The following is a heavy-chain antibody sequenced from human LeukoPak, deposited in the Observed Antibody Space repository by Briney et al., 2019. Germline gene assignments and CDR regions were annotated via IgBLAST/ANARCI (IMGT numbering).Heavy chain of an antibody. V-gene: IGHV1-18*04. D-gene: IGHD3-10*01. CDR3: ARGVRDIPLYGFDY. CDR2: ISAYNGNT. CDR1: GYTFTGYY. J-gene: IGHJ4*02. Sequence: GASVKVSCKASGYTFTGYYMHWVRQAPGQGLEWMGWISAYNGNTNYTQKFQGRVTMTTDTPTSTAYMELRSLRSDDTAVYYCARGVRDIPLYGFDYWGQGTLVTVSS.